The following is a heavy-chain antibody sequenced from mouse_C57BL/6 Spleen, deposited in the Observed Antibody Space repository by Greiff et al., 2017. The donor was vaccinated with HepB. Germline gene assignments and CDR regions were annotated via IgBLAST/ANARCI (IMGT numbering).Heavy chain of an antibody. CDR3: ARDGYSWYFDV. J-gene: IGHJ1*03. D-gene: IGHD2-12*01. CDR2: SRNKANDYTT. Sequence: LVESGGGLVQSGRSLRLSCATSGFTFSDFYMEWVRQAPGKGLEWIAASRNKANDYTTEYSASVKGRFIVSRDTSQSILYLQMNALRAEYTAIYYCARDGYSWYFDVWGTGTTVTVSS. CDR1: GFTFSDFY. V-gene: IGHV7-1*01.